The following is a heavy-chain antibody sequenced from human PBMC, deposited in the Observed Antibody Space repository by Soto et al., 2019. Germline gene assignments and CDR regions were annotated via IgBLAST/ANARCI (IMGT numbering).Heavy chain of an antibody. CDR3: ARGNYGDYAGYYYMDV. CDR2: IYYSGST. J-gene: IGHJ6*03. V-gene: IGHV4-59*01. D-gene: IGHD4-17*01. CDR1: GGSISSYY. Sequence: SETLSLTCTVSGGSISSYYWSWIRQPPGKGLEWIGYIYYSGSTNYNPSLKSRVTISVDTSKNQFSLKLSSVTAADTAVYYCARGNYGDYAGYYYMDVWGQGTMVTVSS.